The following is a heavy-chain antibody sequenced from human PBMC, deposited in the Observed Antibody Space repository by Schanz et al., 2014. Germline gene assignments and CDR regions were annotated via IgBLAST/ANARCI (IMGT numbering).Heavy chain of an antibody. Sequence: QVQLVESGGGVVQPGRSLRLSCAAYGFTLSSYAMHWVRQAPGKGLEWVSVIYSGIGAYYADSVKDRFTVSRDNSKNTVYLQMNSLSADDTAVFYCAKGMGYCSGGTCYDYYYYGLDVWGQGTTVTVSS. V-gene: IGHV3-NL1*01. CDR1: GFTLSSYA. CDR2: IYSGIGA. CDR3: AKGMGYCSGGTCYDYYYYGLDV. D-gene: IGHD2-15*01. J-gene: IGHJ6*02.